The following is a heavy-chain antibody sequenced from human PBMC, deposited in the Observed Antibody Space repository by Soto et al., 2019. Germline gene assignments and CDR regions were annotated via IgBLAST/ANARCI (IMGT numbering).Heavy chain of an antibody. Sequence: GGSLRLSCAASGFTFSNARINWVRQAPGKGLEWVGRIKSKTDGGTTDFAALVKGRFAISRDDSKNMVYLQMNSLKIEDTAIYYCTTDSYFTMILDRFDFWGHGTLVPVSS. CDR3: TTDSYFTMILDRFDF. D-gene: IGHD3-22*01. J-gene: IGHJ4*01. CDR1: GFTFSNAR. CDR2: IKSKTDGGTT. V-gene: IGHV3-15*07.